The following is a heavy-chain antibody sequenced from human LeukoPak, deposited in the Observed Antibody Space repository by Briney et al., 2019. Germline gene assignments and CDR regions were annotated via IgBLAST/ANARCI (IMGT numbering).Heavy chain of an antibody. V-gene: IGHV4-31*03. CDR3: ARTNYGDSYDAFDI. CDR1: GGTISSGGYY. J-gene: IGHJ3*02. CDR2: VYYSGST. Sequence: SQSLSLTCTVSGGTISSGGYYWSWHPPHPGQGLEWLGYVYYSGSTYYNPTLRSRLTISVDTSKTQLSLKLSSVSAADTAGYYCARTNYGDSYDAFDIWGQGTLVTVSS. D-gene: IGHD4-17*01.